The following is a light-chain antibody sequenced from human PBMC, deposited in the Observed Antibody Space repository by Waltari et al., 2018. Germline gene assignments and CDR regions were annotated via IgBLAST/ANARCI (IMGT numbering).Light chain of an antibody. J-gene: IGKJ4*01. CDR2: KVS. CDR3: MQGTHWRLT. CDR1: QSLVHSDGNTY. Sequence: DVVMTQSPLSLPVTLGQPDSISCRSSQSLVHSDGNTYLNWFQQRPGQSPRRLIYKVSNRDSGVPDRFSGSGSGTDFTLKISRVEAEDVGVYYCMQGTHWRLTFGGGTKVEIK. V-gene: IGKV2-30*02.